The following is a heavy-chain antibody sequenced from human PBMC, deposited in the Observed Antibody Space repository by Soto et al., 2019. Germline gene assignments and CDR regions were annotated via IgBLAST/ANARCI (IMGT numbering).Heavy chain of an antibody. Sequence: SETPYITRAVPAGCINSNNWWSWVRQPTGKGLEWIGEIYHSGSTNYNPSLKSRVTISVDKSKNQFSLKLSSVTAADTAVYYCARDGCSGGSCYSENWFDPWGQGTLVTVS. D-gene: IGHD2-15*01. CDR3: ARDGCSGGSCYSENWFDP. J-gene: IGHJ5*02. CDR1: AGCINSNNW. V-gene: IGHV4-4*02. CDR2: IYHSGST.